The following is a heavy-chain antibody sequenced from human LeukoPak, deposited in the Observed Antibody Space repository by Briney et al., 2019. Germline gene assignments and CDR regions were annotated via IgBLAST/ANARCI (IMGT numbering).Heavy chain of an antibody. CDR3: VKPFHGCTSTICWLFDY. V-gene: IGHV3-64D*09. CDR1: GFTFSIYA. CDR2: ISSDGGTT. Sequence: GGSLRLSCSASGFTFSIYAIHWVRQAPGKGLEYVSTISSDGGTTYYADSLKGRFTISRDNSKNTLYLQMSGLRPEDTAVYYCVKPFHGCTSTICWLFDYWGQGTLVTVSS. D-gene: IGHD2-2*01. J-gene: IGHJ4*02.